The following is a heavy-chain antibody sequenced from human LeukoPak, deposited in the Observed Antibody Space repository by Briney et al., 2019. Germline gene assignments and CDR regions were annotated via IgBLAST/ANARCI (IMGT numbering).Heavy chain of an antibody. CDR1: GYTFTSYA. CDR2: INPSGTWT. V-gene: IGHV1-46*01. Sequence: ASVKVSCKASGYTFTSYAMNWVRQAPGQGLEWMGVINPSGTWTSYAQKFRGRITMTRDMSTSTDYMELRSLGFEDTAVYYCAKDNSVGDIAWWFDPWGQGTLVTVSS. CDR3: AKDNSVGDIAWWFDP. D-gene: IGHD1-26*01. J-gene: IGHJ5*02.